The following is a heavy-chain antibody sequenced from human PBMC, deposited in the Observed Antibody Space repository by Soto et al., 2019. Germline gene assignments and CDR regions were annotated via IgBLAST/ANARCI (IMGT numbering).Heavy chain of an antibody. V-gene: IGHV3-48*02. CDR2: ISGSSSTT. D-gene: IGHD5-18*01. J-gene: IGHJ4*02. CDR1: GFTFSSYS. CDR3: TRNGYVAVDY. Sequence: EVELVESGGNLVQPGGSLRLSCAASGFTFSSYSMNWVRQAPGKGLEWVSYISGSSSTTYYADSVKGRFTISRDNAKNSLYLQNTGLRDEATAVYYCTRNGYVAVDYWGQGTLVTVSS.